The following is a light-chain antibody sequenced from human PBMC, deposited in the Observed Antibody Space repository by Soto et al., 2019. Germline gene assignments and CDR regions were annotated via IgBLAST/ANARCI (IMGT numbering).Light chain of an antibody. Sequence: ILLTQPPGTLSLSPGERATLSCRASQSVSSSYLAWYQQKPGQAPRLLISDASNRATGIPDRFSGSGSGTDFTLTISRLEPEDFAVYYCQQYNNWPLTFGPGTKVD. CDR2: DAS. V-gene: IGKV3-20*01. CDR1: QSVSSSY. CDR3: QQYNNWPLT. J-gene: IGKJ3*01.